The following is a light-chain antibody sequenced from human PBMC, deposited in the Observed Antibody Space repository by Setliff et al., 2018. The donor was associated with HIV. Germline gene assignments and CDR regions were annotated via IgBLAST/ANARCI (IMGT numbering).Light chain of an antibody. Sequence: SYELTQPPSVSVSPGQTASITCSGDKLGDKYACWYQQKPGQSPVLVIYEDNKRPSGIPERFSGSNSGNTATLTISRVEAGDEADYYCQVWDSSSDHVVFGGGTKVTVL. V-gene: IGLV3-1*01. J-gene: IGLJ2*01. CDR2: EDN. CDR3: QVWDSSSDHVV. CDR1: KLGDKY.